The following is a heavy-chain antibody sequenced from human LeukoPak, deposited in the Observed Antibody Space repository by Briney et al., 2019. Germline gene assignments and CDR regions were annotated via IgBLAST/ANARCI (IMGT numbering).Heavy chain of an antibody. D-gene: IGHD1-26*01. CDR2: IYHGGST. V-gene: IGHV4-30-2*01. J-gene: IGHJ4*02. CDR3: ARGGLGVGAIRIDC. Sequence: SETLSLTCGVSGASISSGGDSWSWIRQPPGKGLEWIGYIYHGGSTYHNPSLKSRVTISVDSSKNQFSLRLSSVTAADTAMYYCARGGLGVGAIRIDCWGQGTLVTVSS. CDR1: GASISSGGDS.